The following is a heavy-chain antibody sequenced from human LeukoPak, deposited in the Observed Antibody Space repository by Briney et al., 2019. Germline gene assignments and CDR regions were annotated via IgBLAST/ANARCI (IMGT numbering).Heavy chain of an antibody. Sequence: GSLRLSCAASGFTFSSYVMSWVRQAPGKGLEWVSALSGSGGSTYYADSVKGRFTISRDNSQNTLYLQMNSLRAEETAVYYCAKDSYGDYAVDYWGQGTLVTVSS. J-gene: IGHJ4*02. V-gene: IGHV3-23*01. CDR1: GFTFSSYV. D-gene: IGHD4-17*01. CDR3: AKDSYGDYAVDY. CDR2: LSGSGGST.